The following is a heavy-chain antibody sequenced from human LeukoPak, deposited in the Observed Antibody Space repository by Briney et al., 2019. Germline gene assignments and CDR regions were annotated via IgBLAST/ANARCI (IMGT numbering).Heavy chain of an antibody. CDR2: ISYDGSNK. V-gene: IGHV3-30*18. CDR3: AKDLSDILTSAFDI. D-gene: IGHD3-9*01. J-gene: IGHJ3*02. CDR1: GFTFSSYG. Sequence: PGGSLRLSCAASGFTFSSYGMHWVRQAPGKGLXXXAVISYDGSNKYYADSVKGRFTISRDNSKNTLYLQMNSLRAEDTAVYYCAKDLSDILTSAFDIWGQGTMVTVSS.